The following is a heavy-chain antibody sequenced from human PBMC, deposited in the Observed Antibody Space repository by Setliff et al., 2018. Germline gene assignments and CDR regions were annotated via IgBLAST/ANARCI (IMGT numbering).Heavy chain of an antibody. CDR3: AREGVDTRSSTDYRYYMDV. CDR2: IIPILGIA. Sequence: ASVKVSCKASGGTFSSYAISWVRQAPGQGLEWMGGIIPILGIANYAQKFQGRVTITTDESTSTAYMELSSLTSDDTAVYYCAREGVDTRSSTDYRYYMDVWGKGTTVTVSS. J-gene: IGHJ6*03. D-gene: IGHD5-18*01. V-gene: IGHV1-69*10. CDR1: GGTFSSYA.